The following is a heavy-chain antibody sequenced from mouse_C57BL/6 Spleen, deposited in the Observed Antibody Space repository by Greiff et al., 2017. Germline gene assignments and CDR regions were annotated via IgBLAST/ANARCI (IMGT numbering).Heavy chain of an antibody. CDR1: GYTFTDYE. Sequence: VQLQQSGAELVRPGASVTLSCKASGYTFTDYEMHWVQQTPVHGLEWIGAIDPETGGTAYTPKFTGKAILTADTSSSTAYMELRSLTSEDATVYYCTRGGNWFAYWGQGTLVTVSA. J-gene: IGHJ3*01. V-gene: IGHV1-15*01. CDR2: IDPETGGT. CDR3: TRGGNWFAY.